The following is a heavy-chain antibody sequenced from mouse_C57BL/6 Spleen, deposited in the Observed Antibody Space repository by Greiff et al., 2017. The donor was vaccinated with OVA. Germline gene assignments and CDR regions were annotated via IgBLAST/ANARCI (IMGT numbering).Heavy chain of an antibody. V-gene: IGHV2-2*01. J-gene: IGHJ3*01. CDR2: IWSGGST. CDR3: ARSDYVAFAY. CDR1: GFSLTSSG. D-gene: IGHD2-4*01. Sequence: QVQLKESGPGLVQPSQSLSITCTVSGFSLTSSGVHWVRQSPGKGLEWLGVIWSGGSTDYNAAFISRLSISKDNSKSPVFFKMNGLQADDTAIYYCARSDYVAFAYWGQGTLVTVSA.